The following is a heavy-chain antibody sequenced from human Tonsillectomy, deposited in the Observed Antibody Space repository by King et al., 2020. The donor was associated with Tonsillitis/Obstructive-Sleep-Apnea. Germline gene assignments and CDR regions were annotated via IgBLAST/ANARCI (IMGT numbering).Heavy chain of an antibody. CDR3: ARGIVLMVCATFDY. CDR2: INHSGST. D-gene: IGHD2-8*01. Sequence: VQLQQWGAGLLKPSETLSLTCAVYGESFSGYYWSWIRQPPGKGLEWIGEINHSGSTNYNPSLKSRVTISVDTSKNQFSLKLSSVTAADTAVYYCARGIVLMVCATFDYWGQGTLVTVSS. CDR1: GESFSGYY. V-gene: IGHV4-34*01. J-gene: IGHJ4*02.